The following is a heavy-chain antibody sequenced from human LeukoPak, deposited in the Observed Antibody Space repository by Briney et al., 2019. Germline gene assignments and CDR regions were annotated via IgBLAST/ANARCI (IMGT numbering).Heavy chain of an antibody. V-gene: IGHV1-2*02. CDR1: GYTFTGYY. CDR2: INPNSDGT. CDR3: ARVTSRLGH. Sequence: ASVKASCKASGYTFTGYYIHWVRQAPGQGLEWMGWINPNSDGTKYTEKFQGRVTMTRDTSISTAYMELSRLRSDDTAVYYCARVTSRLGHWGQGTLVTVSS. J-gene: IGHJ5*02.